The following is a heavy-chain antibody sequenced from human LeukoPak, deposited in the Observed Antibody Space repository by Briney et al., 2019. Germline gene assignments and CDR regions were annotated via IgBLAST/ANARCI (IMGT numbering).Heavy chain of an antibody. J-gene: IGHJ4*02. D-gene: IGHD6-19*01. V-gene: IGHV1-8*03. CDR1: GYTFTSYD. CDR3: AMGVGAPEDLAVAADFDY. Sequence: ASVKVSCKASGYTFTSYDINWVRQAAGQGLEWMGWMNPNSGNTGYAQKFQGRVTITRNTSISTAYMELSSLRSEDTAVYYCAMGVGAPEDLAVAADFDYWGQGTLVTVSS. CDR2: MNPNSGNT.